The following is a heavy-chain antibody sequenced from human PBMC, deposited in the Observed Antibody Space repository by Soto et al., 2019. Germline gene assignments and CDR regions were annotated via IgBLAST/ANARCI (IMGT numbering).Heavy chain of an antibody. J-gene: IGHJ4*02. CDR1: GFTFTTYS. CDR2: ISNSISTI. Sequence: PVGSLRLSCAASGFTFTTYSMKWVRQAPGKGLEWVSSISNSISTIYYADSVKGRFTISRDNAKNSLYLQMNSLRAEDTAVYYCARDMAVAGTKGFDYWGQGTLVTVSS. V-gene: IGHV3-21*01. D-gene: IGHD6-19*01. CDR3: ARDMAVAGTKGFDY.